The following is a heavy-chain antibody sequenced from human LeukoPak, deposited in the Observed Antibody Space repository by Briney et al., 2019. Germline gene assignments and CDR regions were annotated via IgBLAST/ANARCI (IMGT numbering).Heavy chain of an antibody. CDR3: AKDLFIVGTIRPWFDP. CDR1: GFTFSDYA. D-gene: IGHD5-12*01. Sequence: GGSLRLSCAASGFTFSDYAMSWVCQAPGKGLEWVSTISGRRGDTYYADSVKGRFTISRDNPKNILYVQMNSLSAEDTAVYYCAKDLFIVGTIRPWFDPRGQGTLVTVSS. V-gene: IGHV3-23*01. CDR2: ISGRRGDT. J-gene: IGHJ5*02.